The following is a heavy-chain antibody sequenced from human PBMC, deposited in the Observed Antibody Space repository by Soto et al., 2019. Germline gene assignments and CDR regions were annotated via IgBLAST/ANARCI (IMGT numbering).Heavy chain of an antibody. CDR3: ARAPRGQTYYFDY. Sequence: TLSLTCAVSGGSISSGGYYWSWIRQPPGKGLELIGYIYHSGSTYYNPSLKSRVTISVDRSKNQFSLKLSSVTAADTAVYYCARAPRGQTYYFDYGGQGTLVTVSS. D-gene: IGHD3-10*01. V-gene: IGHV4-30-2*01. CDR2: IYHSGST. J-gene: IGHJ4*02. CDR1: GGSISSGGYY.